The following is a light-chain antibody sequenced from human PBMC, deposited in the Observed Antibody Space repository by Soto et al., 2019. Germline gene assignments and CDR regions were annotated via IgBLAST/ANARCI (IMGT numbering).Light chain of an antibody. V-gene: IGLV2-8*01. CDR1: SSDVGGYNY. CDR3: GSHAGSSAV. Sequence: QSALTQPPSASGSPGQSVTISCTGTSSDVGGYNYVSWYQQHPGKAPKVIIYDVSKRPSGVPDRFSGSKSGNTASLTVSGLQTEDEAEYYCGSHAGSSAVFGGGTKLTVL. CDR2: DVS. J-gene: IGLJ2*01.